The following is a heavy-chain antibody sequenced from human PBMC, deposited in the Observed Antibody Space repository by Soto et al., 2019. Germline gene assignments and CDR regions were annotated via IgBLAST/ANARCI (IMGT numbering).Heavy chain of an antibody. J-gene: IGHJ6*02. CDR3: AKSTGVTANGLDV. D-gene: IGHD2-21*02. CDR2: ISWKSASI. V-gene: IGHV3-9*01. CDR1: GFSFGDYA. Sequence: EVQLVESGGDLVQPGRSLRLSCAASGFSFGDYAMHWVRQAPGKGLEWVSGISWKSASIGYADSVKGRFTISRDNAKKSLYLQMNNLRAEDTALDYCAKSTGVTANGLDVWGPGTAVTGSS.